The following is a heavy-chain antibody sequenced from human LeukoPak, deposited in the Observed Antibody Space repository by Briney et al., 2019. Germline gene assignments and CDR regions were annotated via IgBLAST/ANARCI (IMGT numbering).Heavy chain of an antibody. Sequence: GGSLRLSCAASGFTFSSYAMHWVRQAPGKGLEWVAVISYDGSNKYYADSVKGRFTISRDNSKSTLYLQMNNLRAEDTAVYYCARVLCRDIVVVPAENYYGMDVWGKGTTVTVSS. D-gene: IGHD2-2*01. CDR3: ARVLCRDIVVVPAENYYGMDV. J-gene: IGHJ6*04. CDR2: ISYDGSNK. CDR1: GFTFSSYA. V-gene: IGHV3-30*04.